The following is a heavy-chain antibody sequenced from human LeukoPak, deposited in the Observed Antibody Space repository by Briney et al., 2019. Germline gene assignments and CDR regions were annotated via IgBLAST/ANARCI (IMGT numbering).Heavy chain of an antibody. D-gene: IGHD1-14*01. J-gene: IGHJ4*02. V-gene: IGHV1-2*02. CDR3: ARDMTGGIWARATSFDH. CDR2: INPNSGGT. CDR1: VYTFTGYY. Sequence: ASVKVSCKASVYTFTGYYMHWVRQAPGQGLEWMGWINPNSGGTNYAQKFQGRVTMTRDTSISTAYMELSRLRSDDTAVYYCARDMTGGIWARATSFDHWGQGTLVTVSS.